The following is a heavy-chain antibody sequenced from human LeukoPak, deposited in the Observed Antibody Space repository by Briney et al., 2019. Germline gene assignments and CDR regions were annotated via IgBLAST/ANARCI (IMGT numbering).Heavy chain of an antibody. D-gene: IGHD3-10*01. V-gene: IGHV4-34*01. J-gene: IGHJ3*02. Sequence: SETLSLTCAVYGGSFSGYYWSWIRQPPGKGLECIGEINHSGSTNYNPSLKSRVTISVDTSKNQFSLKLSSVTAADTAVYYCAAGFGELGHDAFDIWGQGTMVTVSS. CDR3: AAGFGELGHDAFDI. CDR1: GGSFSGYY. CDR2: INHSGST.